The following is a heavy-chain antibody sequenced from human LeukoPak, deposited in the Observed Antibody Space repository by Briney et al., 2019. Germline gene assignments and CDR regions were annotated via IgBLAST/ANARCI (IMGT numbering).Heavy chain of an antibody. Sequence: SQTLSLTCAVSGGSISSGGYYWSWIRQPPGKGLEWIGYIYHSGSTYYNPSLKSRVTISVDRSKNQFSLKLSSVTAADTAVYYCARGEYGEFSAFDIWGQGTMVTVSS. V-gene: IGHV4-30-2*01. D-gene: IGHD3-10*01. J-gene: IGHJ3*02. CDR1: GGSISSGGYY. CDR3: ARGEYGEFSAFDI. CDR2: IYHSGST.